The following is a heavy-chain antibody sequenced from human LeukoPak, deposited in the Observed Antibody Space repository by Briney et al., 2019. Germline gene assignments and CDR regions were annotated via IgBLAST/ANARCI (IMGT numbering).Heavy chain of an antibody. CDR3: AREGTNYDSSGLDY. CDR1: GGSISSGSYY. Sequence: PSQTLSLTCTVSGGSISSGSYYWRWIRQPAGTGLEWIGRIYTSGSTNYNPSLKSRVTISVDTSKNQFSLKLSSVTAADTAVYYCAREGTNYDSSGLDYWGQGTLVTVSS. CDR2: IYTSGST. V-gene: IGHV4-61*02. D-gene: IGHD3-22*01. J-gene: IGHJ4*02.